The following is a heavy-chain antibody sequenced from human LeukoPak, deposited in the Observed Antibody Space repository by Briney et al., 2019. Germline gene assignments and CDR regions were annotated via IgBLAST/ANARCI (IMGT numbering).Heavy chain of an antibody. CDR2: IYYSGST. CDR3: ARYGSGSYYTPHFDY. V-gene: IGHV4-59*01. Sequence: PSETLSLTCTVSGGSISSYYWSWIRQPPGEGLEWMGYIYYSGSTNYNPSLKSRVTISVDTSKNQFALTLTSLTAADPAVYYSARYGSGSYYTPHFDYWGQGPLVPVSS. CDR1: GGSISSYY. D-gene: IGHD3-10*01. J-gene: IGHJ4*02.